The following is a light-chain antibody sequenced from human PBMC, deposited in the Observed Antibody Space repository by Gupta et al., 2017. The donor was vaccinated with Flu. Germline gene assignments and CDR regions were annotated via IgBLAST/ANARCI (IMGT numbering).Light chain of an antibody. CDR1: SSDVGGYNY. J-gene: IGLJ3*02. Sequence: QSALTQPASVSGSPGQSITISCTGTSSDVGGYNYVSCYQQHPGKAPKLMIYEVSNRPSGVSNRFSASKSGNTASLTISGLQEEDEADYYCSSDTSSSTWVFGGGTKLTVL. CDR3: SSDTSSSTWV. V-gene: IGLV2-14*01. CDR2: EVS.